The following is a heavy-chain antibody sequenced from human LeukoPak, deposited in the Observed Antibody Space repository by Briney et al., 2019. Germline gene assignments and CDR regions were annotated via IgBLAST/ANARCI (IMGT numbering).Heavy chain of an antibody. Sequence: SETLSLTCTVSGGSISSSSYYWGWIRQPPGKGLEWIGSIYHSGSTYYNPSLKSRVTISVDTSKNQFSLKLSSVTAADTAVYYCARGYGVYYMDVWGKGTTVTVSS. CDR2: IYHSGST. D-gene: IGHD4-17*01. CDR1: GGSISSSSYY. J-gene: IGHJ6*03. V-gene: IGHV4-39*07. CDR3: ARGYGVYYMDV.